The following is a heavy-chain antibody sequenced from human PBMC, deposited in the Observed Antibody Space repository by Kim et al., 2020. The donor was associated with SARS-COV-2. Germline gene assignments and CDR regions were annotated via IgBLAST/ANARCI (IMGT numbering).Heavy chain of an antibody. V-gene: IGHV3-33*01. D-gene: IGHD6-6*01. J-gene: IGHJ4*02. CDR1: GFTFSSYG. Sequence: GGSLRLSCAASGFTFSSYGMHWVLQAPGKGLEWVSVIWYDGSNKYYADSVKGRFTISSDNSKNTLYLQMNSLRAEDTAVYYCARQRGSSLQIFDYWGQGTLVTVSS. CDR3: ARQRGSSLQIFDY. CDR2: IWYDGSNK.